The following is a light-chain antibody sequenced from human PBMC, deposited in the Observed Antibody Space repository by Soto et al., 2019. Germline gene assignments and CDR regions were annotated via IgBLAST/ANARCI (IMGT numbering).Light chain of an antibody. V-gene: IGLV2-11*01. CDR2: DVS. Sequence: QSVLTQPRSVSGSPGQTVTISCTGTSSDVGGYNYVSWYQQHPGKAPKLMIYDVSKRPSGVPDRFSGSKSGNPASLTISGLQAADEAYYYCGSYAGSFVVFGGGTKLTVL. CDR3: GSYAGSFVV. J-gene: IGLJ2*01. CDR1: SSDVGGYNY.